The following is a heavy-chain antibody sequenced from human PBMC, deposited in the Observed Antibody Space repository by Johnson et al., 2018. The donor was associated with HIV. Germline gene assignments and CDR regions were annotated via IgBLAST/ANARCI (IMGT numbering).Heavy chain of an antibody. CDR1: GFTFSSYA. Sequence: MQLVESGGGVVRPGGSLRVSCAASGFTFSSYAMSWVRQAPGKGLEWVSAISGSGGSTYYADSVKGRFTISRDHSTNPRFLDMNSLRVEDTAVYSCAKRGDLYDSTASFDAFEVWGQGTMVTVSS. D-gene: IGHD5/OR15-5a*01. V-gene: IGHV3-23*04. CDR3: AKRGDLYDSTASFDAFEV. CDR2: ISGSGGST. J-gene: IGHJ3*01.